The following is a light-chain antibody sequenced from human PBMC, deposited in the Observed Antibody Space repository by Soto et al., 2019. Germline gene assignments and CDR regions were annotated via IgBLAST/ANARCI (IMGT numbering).Light chain of an antibody. V-gene: IGLV1-40*01. Sequence: QPVLTQPPSVSGAPGQRVTISCTGSTSNIGAGYDVHWYQQLPGTAPKLLIYANTNRPSGVPDRFSGSKSGTSVSLAITGLRAEDEADYYCQSFDNSLSYWVFGGGTKVTVL. J-gene: IGLJ3*02. CDR3: QSFDNSLSYWV. CDR1: TSNIGAGYD. CDR2: ANT.